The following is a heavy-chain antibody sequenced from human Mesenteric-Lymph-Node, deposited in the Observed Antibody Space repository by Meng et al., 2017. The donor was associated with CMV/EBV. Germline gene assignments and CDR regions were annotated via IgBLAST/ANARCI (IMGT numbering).Heavy chain of an antibody. Sequence: ASGYTFTSYGISWVRQAPGQGLEWMGWISAYNGNTNYAQKLQGRVTMTTDTSTSTAYMELRSLRSGDTAVYYCARDRYSSSWSTFDYWGQGTLVTVSS. CDR1: GYTFTSYG. D-gene: IGHD6-13*01. CDR2: ISAYNGNT. V-gene: IGHV1-18*01. J-gene: IGHJ4*02. CDR3: ARDRYSSSWSTFDY.